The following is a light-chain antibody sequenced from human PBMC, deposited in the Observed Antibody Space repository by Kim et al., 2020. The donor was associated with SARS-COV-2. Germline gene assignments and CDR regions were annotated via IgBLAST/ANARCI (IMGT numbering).Light chain of an antibody. CDR1: TGAVTSGHY. Sequence: QAVVTQEPSLTVSPGGTVTLTCGSSTGAVTSGHYPYWFQQKPGQAPRTLIYYTSNKHSWTPARFSGSLLGGKAALTLSGAQPEDEAEYYCLLSYNGAGVSGGGTKLTVL. CDR2: YTS. CDR3: LLSYNGAGV. J-gene: IGLJ3*02. V-gene: IGLV7-46*01.